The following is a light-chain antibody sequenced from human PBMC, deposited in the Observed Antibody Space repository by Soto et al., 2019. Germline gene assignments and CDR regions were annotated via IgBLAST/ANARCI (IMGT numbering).Light chain of an antibody. CDR1: QSITSS. J-gene: IGKJ1*01. Sequence: EIVMTQSPATLSVYPGERATLSCRASQSITSSLAWYQQKPGQAPRLLMYEASNRATGIPARFSGGGSGTDFTLTISSLEPEDFAVYYCQQRSDWPWTFGQGTKVDI. V-gene: IGKV3-11*01. CDR3: QQRSDWPWT. CDR2: EAS.